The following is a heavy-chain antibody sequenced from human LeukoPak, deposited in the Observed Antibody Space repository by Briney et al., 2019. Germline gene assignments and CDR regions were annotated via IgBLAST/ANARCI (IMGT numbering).Heavy chain of an antibody. CDR2: IYSGGAT. Sequence: PGGSLRLSCAASGFTVSSNYMSWVRQAPGKGLEWVSIIYSGGATFYAESVKDRFTISRDNSKNSLYLQMNSLRAEDTAVYYCARVEHYYDSGGYYHWGQGTLVTVSS. J-gene: IGHJ1*01. D-gene: IGHD3-22*01. V-gene: IGHV3-66*01. CDR1: GFTVSSNY. CDR3: ARVEHYYDSGGYYH.